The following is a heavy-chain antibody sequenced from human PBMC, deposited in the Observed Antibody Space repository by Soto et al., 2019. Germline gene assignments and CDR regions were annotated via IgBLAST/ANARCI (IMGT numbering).Heavy chain of an antibody. Sequence: PSETLSLTCTVSGGSISSYYWSWIRQPPGKGLEWIGYIYYSGSTNYNPSLKSRVTISVDTSKNQFSLKLSSVTAADTAVYYCARHQADIVVVPAAMPYYYYYMDVWGKGTTVTVSS. CDR2: IYYSGST. V-gene: IGHV4-59*08. D-gene: IGHD2-2*01. J-gene: IGHJ6*03. CDR3: ARHQADIVVVPAAMPYYYYYMDV. CDR1: GGSISSYY.